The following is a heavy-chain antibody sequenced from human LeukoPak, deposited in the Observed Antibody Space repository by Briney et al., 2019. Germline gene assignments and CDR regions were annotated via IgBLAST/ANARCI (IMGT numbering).Heavy chain of an antibody. J-gene: IGHJ3*02. Sequence: ASVKVSCKASGYTFTGYYMHWVRQAPGQGLEWMGWINPNSGGTNYAQKLEGRVTMTEDTSTDTAYMELSSLRSEDTAVYYCATDPKTAAAFDIWGQGTMVTVSS. D-gene: IGHD6-25*01. CDR2: INPNSGGT. CDR1: GYTFTGYY. CDR3: ATDPKTAAAFDI. V-gene: IGHV1-2*02.